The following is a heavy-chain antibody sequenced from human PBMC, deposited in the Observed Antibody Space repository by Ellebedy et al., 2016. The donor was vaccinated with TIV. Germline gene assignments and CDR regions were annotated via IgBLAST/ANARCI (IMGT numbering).Heavy chain of an antibody. V-gene: IGHV4-34*01. CDR1: GGSFSGYH. J-gene: IGHJ6*02. Sequence: MPSETLSLTCAVYGGSFSGYHWSWIRQPPGKGLEWIGEINHSGSTNYNPSLKSRVTTSIDTSKNQFSLRLSSVTAADTAVYYCAREISYYYGMDVWGQGTTVTVSS. D-gene: IGHD3-3*01. CDR2: INHSGST. CDR3: AREISYYYGMDV.